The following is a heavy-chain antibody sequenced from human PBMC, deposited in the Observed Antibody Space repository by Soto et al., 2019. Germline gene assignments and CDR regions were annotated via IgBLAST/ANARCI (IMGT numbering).Heavy chain of an antibody. CDR1: GFTFNRYI. D-gene: IGHD2-8*01. CDR3: ARDMFGVPM. Sequence: EVQLVESGGGLVNPGGSLRLSCATSGFTFNRYIMNGVRQAPGKGLAWVSSISTSSTYIDYAEAVKGRFPIYRDNAKNSLYLHMNSLRAEDTAVYYFARDMFGVPMWGQGTLVTVS. V-gene: IGHV3-21*01. CDR2: ISTSSTYI. J-gene: IGHJ4*02.